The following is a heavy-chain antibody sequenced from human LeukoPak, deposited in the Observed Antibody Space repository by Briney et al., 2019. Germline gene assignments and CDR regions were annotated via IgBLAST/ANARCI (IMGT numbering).Heavy chain of an antibody. CDR3: ARQDPSAAGRAYWYFDL. Sequence: RGESLKISCKGSGYSFTSYWIGWVRQMPGKGLEWMGIIYPGDSDTGYSPSFQGQVTISADKSISTAYLQWSSLKASDTAMYYCARQDPSAAGRAYWYFDLWGRGTLVTVSS. J-gene: IGHJ2*01. CDR2: IYPGDSDT. D-gene: IGHD6-13*01. CDR1: GYSFTSYW. V-gene: IGHV5-51*01.